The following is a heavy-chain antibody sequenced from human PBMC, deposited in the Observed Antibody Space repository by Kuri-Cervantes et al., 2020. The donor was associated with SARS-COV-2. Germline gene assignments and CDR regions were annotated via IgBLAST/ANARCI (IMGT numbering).Heavy chain of an antibody. D-gene: IGHD2-21*01. V-gene: IGHV1-8*02. J-gene: IGHJ4*02. CDR2: VKTNSGNT. Sequence: ASAKVSCKASGYTFTSYGISWVRQATGQGLEWMGMVKTNSGNTLYAQIFQGRVTMTRDTSTSTAYMELSSLTSEDTAIYYCYCAPKEGFNSWGQGTLVTVSS. CDR1: GYTFTSYG. CDR3: YCAPKEGFNS.